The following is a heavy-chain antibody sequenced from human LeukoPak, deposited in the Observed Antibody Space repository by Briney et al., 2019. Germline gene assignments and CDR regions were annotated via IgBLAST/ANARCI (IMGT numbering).Heavy chain of an antibody. J-gene: IGHJ4*02. CDR3: ARGTGYYVFDY. CDR1: GGSFSGYY. CDR2: INHSGST. V-gene: IGHV4-34*01. Sequence: SETLSLTCAVYGGSFSGYYWSWIRQPPGQGLEWIGEINHSGSTNYNPSLKSRVTMSVDTSKNQFSLKLSSVTAGDTAVYYCARGTGYYVFDYWGQGTLLTVSS. D-gene: IGHD3-9*01.